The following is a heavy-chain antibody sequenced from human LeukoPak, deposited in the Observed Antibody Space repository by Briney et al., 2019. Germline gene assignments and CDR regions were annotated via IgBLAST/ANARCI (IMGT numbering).Heavy chain of an antibody. V-gene: IGHV3-23*01. CDR3: AKPPDGVSGTYYYYYGMDV. CDR1: GFTFSSYA. CDR2: ISGSGGST. D-gene: IGHD1-20*01. J-gene: IGHJ6*02. Sequence: GESLRLSCAASGFTFSSYAMSWVRQAPGKGLEWVSVISGSGGSTYYADSVKGRFSISRDNSKNTVYLQMNSLGAEDSAVYYCAKPPDGVSGTYYYYYGMDVWGQGTTVTVSS.